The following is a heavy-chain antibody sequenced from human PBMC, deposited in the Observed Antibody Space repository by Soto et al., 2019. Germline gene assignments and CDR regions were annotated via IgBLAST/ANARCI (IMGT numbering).Heavy chain of an antibody. CDR1: GFTFSTYG. Sequence: VQLLESGGGLAQPGGSLRLSCVASGFTFSTYGMNWVRQAPGKGLEWVSAVSGSGADTYYAHSVTGRFTISRDNSKNTLYLQMNSLRAEDTAIYYCAKERGSRGPADYWGQGTLGTVSS. CDR3: AKERGSRGPADY. CDR2: VSGSGADT. J-gene: IGHJ4*02. V-gene: IGHV3-23*01. D-gene: IGHD2-15*01.